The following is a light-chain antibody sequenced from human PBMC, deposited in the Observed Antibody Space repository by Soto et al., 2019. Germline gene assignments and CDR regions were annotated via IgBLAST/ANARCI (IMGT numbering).Light chain of an antibody. Sequence: QSALTQPASVSGSPGQSITISCTGTNSDVGGYNFVSWYQHHPGKAPKLMIYDVSNRPSGVSNRFSGSKSGNTASLTISGLQAEDEADYYCSSYTSSSTRVVFGGGTQLTVL. J-gene: IGLJ2*01. CDR3: SSYTSSSTRVV. CDR1: NSDVGGYNF. V-gene: IGLV2-14*03. CDR2: DVS.